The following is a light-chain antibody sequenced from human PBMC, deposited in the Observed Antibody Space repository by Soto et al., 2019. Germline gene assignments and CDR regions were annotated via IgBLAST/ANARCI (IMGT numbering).Light chain of an antibody. CDR2: DVR. V-gene: IGLV2-14*03. J-gene: IGLJ2*01. CDR3: ASKTTSSTVL. Sequence: QSALTQPSSMSGSPGQSVPLSFPGTSSDVGAYDHVSWHQQRPGRAPKVLIYDVRIRPSEVSNRFSGSKSGDTASLTISGLQAEDEAIYHCASKTTSSTVLFGGGTKLTVL. CDR1: SSDVGAYDH.